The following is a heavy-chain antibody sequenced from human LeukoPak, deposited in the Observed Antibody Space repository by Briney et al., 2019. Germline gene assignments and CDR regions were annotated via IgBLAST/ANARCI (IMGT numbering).Heavy chain of an antibody. Sequence: SETLSLTCTVSGGPISSYYWSWIRQPPGKGLEWIGYIYYSGSTNYNPSLKGRVTISVDTSKNQFSLKLSSTTAADTAVYYCARSGYSSGWYNWFDPWGQGTLVTVSS. CDR3: ARSGYSSGWYNWFDP. V-gene: IGHV4-59*01. CDR1: GGPISSYY. D-gene: IGHD6-19*01. CDR2: IYYSGST. J-gene: IGHJ5*02.